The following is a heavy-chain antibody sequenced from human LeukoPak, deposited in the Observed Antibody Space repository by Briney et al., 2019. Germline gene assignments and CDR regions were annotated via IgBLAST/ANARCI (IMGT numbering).Heavy chain of an antibody. J-gene: IGHJ3*02. D-gene: IGHD6-13*01. V-gene: IGHV3-48*01. CDR2: ISSSSSTI. CDR1: GFTFSSYS. CDR3: ARDRGSRWHDDALDI. Sequence: PGGSLRLSCAASGFTFSSYSMNWVRQAPGKGLEWVAYISSSSSTIYYGDSVKGRFTISRDNAKNSVNLQMISLRAEDTGVYYCARDRGSRWHDDALDIWGQGTMVTVSS.